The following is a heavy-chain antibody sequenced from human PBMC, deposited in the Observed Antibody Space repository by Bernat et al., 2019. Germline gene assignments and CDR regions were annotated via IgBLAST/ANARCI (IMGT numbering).Heavy chain of an antibody. Sequence: QVQLVQSGAEVKKPGASVKVSCKASGYTFTNYAIHWVRQAPGQRLEWMGWINAGDGNMKYSQKFQGRVTITCDRSAGTAYMELSSLTSEDTAIYFCARGWAVVVSATYFDYWGQGTVVIVSS. CDR2: INAGDGNM. J-gene: IGHJ4*02. V-gene: IGHV1-3*01. CDR1: GYTFTNYA. D-gene: IGHD2-15*01. CDR3: ARGWAVVVSATYFDY.